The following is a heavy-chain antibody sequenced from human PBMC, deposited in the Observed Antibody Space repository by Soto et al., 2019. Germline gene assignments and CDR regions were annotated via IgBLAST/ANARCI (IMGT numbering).Heavy chain of an antibody. CDR1: GLTFRNDW. J-gene: IGHJ1*01. Sequence: PGGSLRLSCAGSGLTFRNDWLSWVRQSPGKGLEWVANINQDGSERYYVDSVRGRFTISRDNVENSLYLQLNSLRPEDTAVYYCAVYGYGVSAAAYWGQGTLVTVSS. CDR2: INQDGSER. D-gene: IGHD4-17*01. CDR3: AVYGYGVSAAAY. V-gene: IGHV3-7*03.